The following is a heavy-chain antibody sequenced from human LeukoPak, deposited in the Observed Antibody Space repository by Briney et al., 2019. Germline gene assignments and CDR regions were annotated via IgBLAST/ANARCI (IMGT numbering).Heavy chain of an antibody. CDR1: GFTFSSYG. CDR2: ISYDGSNK. CDR3: AKGHSGSYRTFDY. D-gene: IGHD1-26*01. Sequence: QSGGSLRLSCAASGFTFSSYGMHWVRQAPGKGLEWVAVISYDGSNKYYADSVKGRFTISRDNSKNTLYLQMNSLRAEDTAVYYCAKGHSGSYRTFDYWGQGTLVTVSS. V-gene: IGHV3-30*18. J-gene: IGHJ4*02.